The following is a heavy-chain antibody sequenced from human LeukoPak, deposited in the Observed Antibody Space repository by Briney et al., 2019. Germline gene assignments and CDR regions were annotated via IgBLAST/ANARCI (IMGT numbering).Heavy chain of an antibody. CDR1: GFTFSSYA. J-gene: IGHJ4*02. CDR3: ATSARDIVVVPAAIGGY. CDR2: ISGSGGST. V-gene: IGHV3-23*01. Sequence: GGSLRLSCAASGFTFSSYAMSWVPQAPGKGLEWVSAISGSGGSTYYADSVKGRFTISRDNSKNTLYLQMNSLRAEDTAVYYCATSARDIVVVPAAIGGYWGQGTLVTVSS. D-gene: IGHD2-2*01.